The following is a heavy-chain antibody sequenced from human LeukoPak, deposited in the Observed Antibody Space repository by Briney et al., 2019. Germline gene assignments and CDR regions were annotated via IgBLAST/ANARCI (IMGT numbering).Heavy chain of an antibody. CDR1: GYTFTGYY. Sequence: ASVKVSCKASGYTFTGYYIHWVRQAPGQGLEWMGRINPHSGDTDYAQKFQGGVSMTSDTSIITAYMELSSLKSDDTAIYYCANVPPGYGFVIDYWGQGTLVTVSA. D-gene: IGHD5-18*01. J-gene: IGHJ4*02. CDR2: INPHSGDT. CDR3: ANVPPGYGFVIDY. V-gene: IGHV1-2*06.